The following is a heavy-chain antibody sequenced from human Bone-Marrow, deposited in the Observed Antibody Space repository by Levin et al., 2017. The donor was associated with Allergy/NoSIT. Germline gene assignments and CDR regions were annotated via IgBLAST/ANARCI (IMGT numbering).Heavy chain of an antibody. CDR3: ARCWDESMGFNKGRLNAFDS. D-gene: IGHD6-6*01. J-gene: IGHJ3*02. Sequence: GGSLRLSCAASGFTFSSYSMNWVRQAPGKGLEWVSSISSSSSYIYYADSVKGRFTISRDNAKNSLYLQMNSLRAEDTAVYYCARCWDESMGFNKGRLNAFDSWGQGTMVTVSS. CDR1: GFTFSSYS. CDR2: ISSSSSYI. V-gene: IGHV3-21*01.